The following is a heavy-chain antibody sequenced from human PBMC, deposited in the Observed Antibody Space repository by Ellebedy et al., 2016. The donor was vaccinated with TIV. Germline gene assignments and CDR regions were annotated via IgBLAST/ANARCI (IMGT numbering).Heavy chain of an antibody. CDR2: INHSGST. CDR1: GGSFSGYY. J-gene: IGHJ4*02. V-gene: IGHV4-34*01. CDR3: ARSRARGYDILTGYNFDY. D-gene: IGHD3-9*01. Sequence: SETLSLXXAVYGGSFSGYYWSWIRQPPRKGLEWIGEINHSGSTNYNPSLKSRVTISVDTSKNQFSLKLSSMTAADTAVYYCARSRARGYDILTGYNFDYWGQGTLVTVSS.